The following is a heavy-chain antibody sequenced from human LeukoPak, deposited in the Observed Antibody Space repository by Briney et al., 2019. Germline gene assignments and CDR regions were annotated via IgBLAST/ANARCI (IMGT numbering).Heavy chain of an antibody. Sequence: GGSLRLSCAASGFTFSDYAMHWVRQAPGKGLEYVSVISSNGGSTYYADSVKGRFTISRDNSKNTLYLQMNSLRAEDTAVYYCARYCSGGCYSGVDYWGQGTLVTVPS. D-gene: IGHD2-15*01. CDR3: ARYCSGGCYSGVDY. V-gene: IGHV3-64*02. J-gene: IGHJ4*02. CDR2: ISSNGGST. CDR1: GFTFSDYA.